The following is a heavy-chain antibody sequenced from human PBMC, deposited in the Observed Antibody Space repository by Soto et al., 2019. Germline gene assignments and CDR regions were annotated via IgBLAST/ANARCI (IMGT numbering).Heavy chain of an antibody. CDR1: GYTFTSYY. CDR2: INPSGGST. Sequence: ASVKVSCKASGYTFTSYYMHWVRQAPGQGLEWMGIINPSGGSTSYAQKFQGRVAMTRDTSTSTVYMELSSLRSEDTAVYYCARDVLLWFGELSSGYYYYMDVWGKGTTVTVSS. V-gene: IGHV1-46*03. CDR3: ARDVLLWFGELSSGYYYYMDV. D-gene: IGHD3-10*01. J-gene: IGHJ6*03.